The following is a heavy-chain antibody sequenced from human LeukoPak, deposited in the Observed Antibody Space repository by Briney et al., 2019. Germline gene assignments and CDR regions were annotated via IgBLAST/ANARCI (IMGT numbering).Heavy chain of an antibody. CDR1: GFTFSRYW. CDR2: IKQDGSEK. Sequence: PGGSLRLSCAASGFTFSRYWMSWVRQAPGKGLGWVANIKQDGSEKYYVDSVKGRFTISRDNAKNSLYLQMNSLRAEDTAVYYCARDLNIVGATLSDYWGQGTLVTVSS. CDR3: ARDLNIVGATLSDY. D-gene: IGHD1-26*01. V-gene: IGHV3-7*01. J-gene: IGHJ4*02.